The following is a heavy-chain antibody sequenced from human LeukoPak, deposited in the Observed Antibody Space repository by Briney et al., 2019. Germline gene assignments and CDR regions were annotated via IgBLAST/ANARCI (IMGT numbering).Heavy chain of an antibody. CDR2: IVVGSGNT. CDR1: GFIFSSSA. D-gene: IGHD4-17*01. V-gene: IGHV1-58*01. J-gene: IGHJ4*02. Sequence: SVKVSCKASGFIFSSSAVQSVRQARGQRLEWIGWIVVGSGNTNYAQNFQERVTITRDMSTSTAYMELSSLRSEDTAVYYCVADCYGDCIDWGQGTLVTVSS. CDR3: VADCYGDCID.